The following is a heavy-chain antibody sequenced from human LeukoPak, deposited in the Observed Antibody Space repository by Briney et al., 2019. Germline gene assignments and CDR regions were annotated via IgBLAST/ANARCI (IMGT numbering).Heavy chain of an antibody. CDR2: IYYSGST. J-gene: IGHJ3*02. V-gene: IGHV4-59*01. CDR3: ARGEMATIEDAFDI. D-gene: IGHD5-24*01. Sequence: SETLSLTCTVSGGSISSYYWNWIRLPPGKGLEWIGYIYYSGSTNYNPSLKSRVTISVDTSKNQFSLKLSSVTAADTAMYYCARGEMATIEDAFDIWGQGTLVTVSS. CDR1: GGSISSYY.